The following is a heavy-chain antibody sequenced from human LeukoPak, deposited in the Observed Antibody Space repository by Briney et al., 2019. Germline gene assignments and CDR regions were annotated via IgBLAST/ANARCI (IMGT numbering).Heavy chain of an antibody. D-gene: IGHD5-12*01. J-gene: IGHJ4*02. CDR2: ITSSGDDI. Sequence: GGSLRLSCAASGFTFSDYYMSWIRQAPGKGLEWVAYITSSGDDIYYADSVKGRFTISRDNAKNALFLRMSGLRVEDTATYYCASDIVATSGDFWGQGTLVSVSS. CDR1: GFTFSDYY. V-gene: IGHV3-11*01. CDR3: ASDIVATSGDF.